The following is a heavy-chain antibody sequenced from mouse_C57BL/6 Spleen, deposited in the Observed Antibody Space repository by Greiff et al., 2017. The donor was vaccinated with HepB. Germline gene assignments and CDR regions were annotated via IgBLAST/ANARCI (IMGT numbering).Heavy chain of an antibody. CDR1: GFTFSSYA. CDR2: ISDGGSYT. CDR3: AREDDYDLWFAY. Sequence: EVKLMESGGGLVKPGGSLKLSCAASGFTFSSYAMSWVRQTPEKRLEWVATISDGGSYTYYPDNVKGRFTISRDNAKNNLYLQMSHLKSEDTAMYYCAREDDYDLWFAYWGQGTLVTVSA. J-gene: IGHJ3*01. D-gene: IGHD2-4*01. V-gene: IGHV5-4*01.